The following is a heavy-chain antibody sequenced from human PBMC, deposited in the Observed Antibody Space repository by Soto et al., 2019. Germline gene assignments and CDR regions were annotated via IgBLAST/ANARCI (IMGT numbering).Heavy chain of an antibody. J-gene: IGHJ4*02. CDR3: ARGYCSSTSCYRSGYSYGLDY. D-gene: IGHD2-2*01. Sequence: QVQLVESGGGVVQPGRSLRLSCAASGFTFSSYGMHWVRQAPGKGLEWVAVIWYDGSNKYYADSMKGRFTISRDNSKNTLYLQMNSLRAEDTAVYYCARGYCSSTSCYRSGYSYGLDYWGQGTLVTVSS. CDR2: IWYDGSNK. CDR1: GFTFSSYG. V-gene: IGHV3-33*01.